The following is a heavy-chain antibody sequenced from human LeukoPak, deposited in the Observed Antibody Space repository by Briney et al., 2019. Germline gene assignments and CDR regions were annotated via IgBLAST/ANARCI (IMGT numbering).Heavy chain of an antibody. CDR3: AKDSRPYSSGPQGY. Sequence: PAGGSLRLSCAASGFAFSSYGMHWVRQAPGKGLEWVAFIRYDGSNKYYADSVKGRFTISRDNSKNTLYLQMNSLRAEDTAVYYCAKDSRPYSSGPQGYWGQGTLVTVSS. V-gene: IGHV3-30*02. J-gene: IGHJ4*02. CDR2: IRYDGSNK. D-gene: IGHD6-19*01. CDR1: GFAFSSYG.